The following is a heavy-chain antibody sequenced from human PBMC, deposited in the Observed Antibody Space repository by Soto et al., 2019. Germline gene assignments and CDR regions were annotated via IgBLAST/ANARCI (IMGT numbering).Heavy chain of an antibody. V-gene: IGHV1-69*01. Sequence: VKGSSSASGGPFTSYAIIWVRQAPGQGLEWMGGIIPIFGTANYAQKFQGRVTITADESTSTAYMELSSLRSEDTAVYYCARDNGYWGQGTLVTVSS. J-gene: IGHJ4*02. CDR2: IIPIFGTA. CDR1: GGPFTSYA. D-gene: IGHD2-8*01. CDR3: ARDNGY.